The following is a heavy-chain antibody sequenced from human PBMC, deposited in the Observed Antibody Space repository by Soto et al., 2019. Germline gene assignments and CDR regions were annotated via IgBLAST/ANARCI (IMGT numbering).Heavy chain of an antibody. CDR2: IGGSGRTT. CDR3: QADRGIRGSSTVSAFLLNRSSDL. Sequence: GKGLEWVSGIGGSGRTTYYADSVKGRFTISRDNSNNTLFLQMNSLRAEDTAVFFFQADRGIRGSSTVSAFLLNRSSDL. J-gene: IGHJ2*01. D-gene: IGHD2-2*01. V-gene: IGHV3-23*01.